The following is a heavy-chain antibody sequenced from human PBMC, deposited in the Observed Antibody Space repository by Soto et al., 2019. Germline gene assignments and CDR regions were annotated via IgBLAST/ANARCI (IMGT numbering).Heavy chain of an antibody. V-gene: IGHV1-69*01. CDR2: IIPIFGTA. CDR1: GGTFSSYA. Sequence: QVQLVQSGAEVKKPGSSVKVSCKASGGTFSSYAISWVRQAPGQGLEWMGGIIPIFGTANYAQKFQGRVTITADESTSTAYMELSSLRSEDTVVYYCASSLRYFDWFLSGDPNWFDPWGQGTLVTVSS. J-gene: IGHJ5*02. CDR3: ASSLRYFDWFLSGDPNWFDP. D-gene: IGHD3-9*01.